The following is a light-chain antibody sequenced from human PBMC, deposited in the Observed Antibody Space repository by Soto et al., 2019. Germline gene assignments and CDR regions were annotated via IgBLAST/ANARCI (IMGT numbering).Light chain of an antibody. Sequence: EIVMTQSPATLSVSPGERATLSCRASQSVSSNLAWYQQKPGQAPRLLISGASTRATGIPGRFSGSGSGTEFTLTISSLQSDDFGVYYCQQYNNWLITFGQGTRLEI. CDR1: QSVSSN. CDR2: GAS. J-gene: IGKJ5*01. V-gene: IGKV3-15*01. CDR3: QQYNNWLIT.